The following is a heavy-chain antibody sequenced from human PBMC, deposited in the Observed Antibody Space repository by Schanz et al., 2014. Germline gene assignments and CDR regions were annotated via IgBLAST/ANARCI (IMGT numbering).Heavy chain of an antibody. CDR2: IRSKANSYAT. CDR1: GFTFSGSA. CDR3: LAGFDP. J-gene: IGHJ5*02. Sequence: EVQLVESGGGLVQPGGSLKLSCAASGFTFSGSAMHWVRQASGKGLEWVGRIRSKANSYATAYAASVKGRFTISRDDSKNTAYLQMNSLKTEDTAVYYCLAGFDPWGPGTLVTVSS. V-gene: IGHV3-73*01.